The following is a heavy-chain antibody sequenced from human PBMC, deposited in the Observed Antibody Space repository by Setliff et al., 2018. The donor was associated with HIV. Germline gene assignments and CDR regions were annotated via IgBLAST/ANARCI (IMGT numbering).Heavy chain of an antibody. CDR3: ARSFGFQYYYMDV. CDR1: GFTFTSYY. J-gene: IGHJ6*03. CDR2: INPSGGST. V-gene: IGHV1-46*01. D-gene: IGHD3-10*01. Sequence: ASVKVSCKASGFTFTSYYMHWVRLTPGQGLEWMGIINPSGGSTKYAQKFQGRVTMTRDTSTTTVYMELSSLRSEDTAVYYCARSFGFQYYYMDVWGKGTTVTVS.